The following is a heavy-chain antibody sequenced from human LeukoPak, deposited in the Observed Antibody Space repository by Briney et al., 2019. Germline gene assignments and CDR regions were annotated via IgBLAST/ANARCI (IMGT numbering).Heavy chain of an antibody. V-gene: IGHV4-39*01. CDR2: IYYSGST. D-gene: IGHD1-26*01. J-gene: IGHJ4*02. Sequence: PSETLSLTCTVSGGSISSSSYYWGWIRQPPGKGLEWIGSIYYSGSTYYNPSLKSRVTISVDRSKNQFSLKLSSVTAADTAVYFCARHGASGSYLYYFDYWGQGTLVTVSS. CDR1: GGSISSSSYY. CDR3: ARHGASGSYLYYFDY.